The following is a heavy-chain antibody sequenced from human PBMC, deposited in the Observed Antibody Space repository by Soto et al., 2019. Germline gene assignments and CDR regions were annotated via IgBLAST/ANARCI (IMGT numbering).Heavy chain of an antibody. V-gene: IGHV3-23*01. J-gene: IGHJ6*02. D-gene: IGHD2-2*01. Sequence: QPGGSLRLSCAASGFTFSSYAMSWVRQAPGKGLEWVSAISGSGGSTYYADSVKGRFTISRDNSKNTLYLQMNSLRAEDTAVYYCAKGPQLRASHYYYGMDVWGQGTTVTVSS. CDR3: AKGPQLRASHYYYGMDV. CDR1: GFTFSSYA. CDR2: ISGSGGST.